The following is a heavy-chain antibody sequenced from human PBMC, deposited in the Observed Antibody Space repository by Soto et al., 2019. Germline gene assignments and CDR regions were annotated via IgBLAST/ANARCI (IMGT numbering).Heavy chain of an antibody. J-gene: IGHJ4*02. CDR1: GFTFSSYA. D-gene: IGHD3-3*01. CDR2: ISGSGGST. Sequence: LRLSCAASGFTFSSYAMSWVRQAPGKGLEWVSAISGSGGSTYYADSVKGRFTISRDNSKNTLYLQMNSLRAEDTAVYYCAKDTIFGVVISRDYWGQGTMVTVYS. CDR3: AKDTIFGVVISRDY. V-gene: IGHV3-23*01.